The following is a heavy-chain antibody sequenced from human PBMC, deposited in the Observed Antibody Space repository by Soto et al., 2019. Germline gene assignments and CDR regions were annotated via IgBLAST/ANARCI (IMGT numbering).Heavy chain of an antibody. D-gene: IGHD5-12*01. V-gene: IGHV3-7*01. CDR1: GFGFSNYW. Sequence: GGPLRLTGVVSGFGFSNYWMNWVRQAQGKGLECVASIKEAGGEKYYVDSVKGRFTISRETAQNSMYLQMNSLRAEDTAVYYCEVAGYWGQGTLVTVSS. J-gene: IGHJ4*01. CDR2: IKEAGGEK. CDR3: EVAGY.